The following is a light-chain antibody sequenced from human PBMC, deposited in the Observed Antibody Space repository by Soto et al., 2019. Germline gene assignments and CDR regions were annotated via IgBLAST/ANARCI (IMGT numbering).Light chain of an antibody. CDR2: EVS. CDR1: SSDVGSYNL. V-gene: IGLV2-23*02. Sequence: QSALSQPASVSGSPGQSITISCTGTSSDVGSYNLVSWYQQHPGKAPKLMIFEVSERPSGVSNRFSGSKSGNTASLTISGLQAEDEADYYCCSYERSTTFYYVFGTGTKLTVL. J-gene: IGLJ1*01. CDR3: CSYERSTTFYYV.